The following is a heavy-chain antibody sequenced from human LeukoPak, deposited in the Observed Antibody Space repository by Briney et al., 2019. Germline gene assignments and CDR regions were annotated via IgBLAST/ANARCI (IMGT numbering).Heavy chain of an antibody. CDR3: ARHEGSSFFFDF. D-gene: IGHD6-13*01. Sequence: GESLKISCKASGYSFTTYWIGWVRQMPGEGLVWMGIIYPGDSDTRYNPSFQGQVTIPADKSISTAYLQWSSLKASDTAMYYCARHEGSSFFFDFWGRGTLVSVSS. CDR2: IYPGDSDT. J-gene: IGHJ4*02. CDR1: GYSFTTYW. V-gene: IGHV5-51*01.